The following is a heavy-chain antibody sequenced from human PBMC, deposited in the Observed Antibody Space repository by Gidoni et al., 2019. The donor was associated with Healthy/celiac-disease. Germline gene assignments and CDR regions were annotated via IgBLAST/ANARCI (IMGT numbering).Heavy chain of an antibody. V-gene: IGHV3-30*02. J-gene: IGHJ6*03. CDR3: AKVGIVVPAAAHYYYYYMDV. Sequence: QVQLVASGGGVVQPGGSLSLSHAASGFTFSSYGMHWVRQAPGKGLEWLAFIRYDGSNKYYADSVKGRFTISRDNSKNTLYLQMNSLRAEDTAVYYCAKVGIVVPAAAHYYYYYMDVWGKGTTVTVSS. D-gene: IGHD2-2*01. CDR2: IRYDGSNK. CDR1: GFTFSSYG.